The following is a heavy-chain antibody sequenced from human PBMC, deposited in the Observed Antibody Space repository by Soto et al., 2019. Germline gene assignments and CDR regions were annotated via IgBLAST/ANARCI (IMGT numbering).Heavy chain of an antibody. CDR3: ARGMGNYDYGMDV. CDR2: IWYDGSNK. CDR1: GFTFSGYG. V-gene: IGHV3-33*01. J-gene: IGHJ6*02. Sequence: QVQLVESGGGVVQPGRSLRLSCAASGFTFSGYGMHWVRQAPGKGLEWVAVIWYDGSNKYYADSVKGRFTISRDNSKNTLYLQMNSLRAEDTAVYYCARGMGNYDYGMDVWGQGTTVTVSS.